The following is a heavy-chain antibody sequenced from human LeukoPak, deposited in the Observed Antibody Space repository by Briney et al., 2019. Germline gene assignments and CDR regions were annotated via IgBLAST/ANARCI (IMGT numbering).Heavy chain of an antibody. CDR2: ISDNSGRT. Sequence: PGGSLRLSCAASGFTFSSYAMSWVRQAPGKGLEWISTISDNSGRTLYAGSVKGRFTLSRDNSKNTLYLQMNSLRADDTAIFYWAKYRRAGDFDLNDAFDIWGQGTMVTVSS. D-gene: IGHD4-17*01. J-gene: IGHJ3*02. CDR1: GFTFSSYA. CDR3: AKYRRAGDFDLNDAFDI. V-gene: IGHV3-23*01.